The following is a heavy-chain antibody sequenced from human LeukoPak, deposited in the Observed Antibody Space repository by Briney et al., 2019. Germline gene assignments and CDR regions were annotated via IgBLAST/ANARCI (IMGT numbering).Heavy chain of an antibody. CDR1: GFTFSSYW. D-gene: IGHD5-18*01. CDR2: IKQDGSDK. V-gene: IGHV3-7*03. Sequence: GGSLRLSCAASGFTFSSYWMSWVRQAPGKGLEWVANIKQDGSDKYYVDSVKGRFTISRDNTKNSLYLQMNSLRAEDTAVYYCARGAVTWIRREKLNWFDPWGQGTLVTVSS. CDR3: ARGAVTWIRREKLNWFDP. J-gene: IGHJ5*02.